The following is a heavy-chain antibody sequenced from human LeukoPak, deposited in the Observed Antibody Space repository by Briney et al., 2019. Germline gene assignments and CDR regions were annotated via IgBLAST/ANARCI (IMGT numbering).Heavy chain of an antibody. Sequence: GRSLRLSCAASGFTFDDYAMHWVRQAPGKGLEWVSGISWNSGSIGYADSVKGRFTISRDNAKNSLYLQMNSLRAEDAALYYCAKATMGSGSYLDGMDVWGQGTTVTVSS. V-gene: IGHV3-9*01. CDR1: GFTFDDYA. CDR2: ISWNSGSI. D-gene: IGHD3-10*01. J-gene: IGHJ6*02. CDR3: AKATMGSGSYLDGMDV.